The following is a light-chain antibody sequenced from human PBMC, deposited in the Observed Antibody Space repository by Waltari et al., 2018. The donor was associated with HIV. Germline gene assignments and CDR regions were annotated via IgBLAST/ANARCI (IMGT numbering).Light chain of an antibody. V-gene: IGKV3-15*01. J-gene: IGKJ4*01. Sequence: ERVMTQSPATLSVSPADRATLSCRASQSVSSNLAWYQQTPGQAPRLLIYGASTRATGIPARFSGSGSGTDFTLTIGSLQSEDFAVYYCQQYNNWPLTFGGGTTVEIK. CDR3: QQYNNWPLT. CDR1: QSVSSN. CDR2: GAS.